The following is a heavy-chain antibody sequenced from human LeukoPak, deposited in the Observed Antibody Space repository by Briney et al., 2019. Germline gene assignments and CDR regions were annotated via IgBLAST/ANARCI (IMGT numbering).Heavy chain of an antibody. CDR2: IYTSGST. V-gene: IGHV4-61*02. CDR3: ARSPDSDRLDY. Sequence: PSQTLSLTCTVSGDSISSGDYYWSWIRQPAGKGLEWIGRIYTSGSTNYNPSLKSRVTISVDTSKNQFSLKLSSVTAADTAVYYCARSPDSDRLDYWGQGTLVTVSS. J-gene: IGHJ4*02. CDR1: GDSISSGDYY. D-gene: IGHD3-22*01.